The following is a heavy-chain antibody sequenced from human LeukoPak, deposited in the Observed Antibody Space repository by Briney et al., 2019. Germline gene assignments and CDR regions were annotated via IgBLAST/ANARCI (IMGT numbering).Heavy chain of an antibody. J-gene: IGHJ4*02. CDR2: INHSGST. Sequence: SETLSLTCAGYGGSFSGYYWSWIRQPPVKGVEGIGEINHSGSTNYNPSLKSRVTISVDTSKNQFSLELSSVTAEDTAVYYCARDLGYCSGGSCLDYWGQGTLVTVSS. V-gene: IGHV4-34*01. CDR3: ARDLGYCSGGSCLDY. D-gene: IGHD2-15*01. CDR1: GGSFSGYY.